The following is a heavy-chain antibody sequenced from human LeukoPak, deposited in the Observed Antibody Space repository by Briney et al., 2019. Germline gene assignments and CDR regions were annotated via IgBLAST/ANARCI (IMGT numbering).Heavy chain of an antibody. CDR1: AFTFSTYA. Sequence: GGSLRLSCAASAFTFSTYAMSWVRQAPGKGLEWVSTISGSGGSTFYGDSVKGRFTISRDNSRNTLYLQMNSLRAEDTAIYYCAKDKKSGDRNYGDFDFWGQGNLVTVSS. V-gene: IGHV3-23*01. D-gene: IGHD2-21*02. CDR2: ISGSGGST. CDR3: AKDKKSGDRNYGDFDF. J-gene: IGHJ4*02.